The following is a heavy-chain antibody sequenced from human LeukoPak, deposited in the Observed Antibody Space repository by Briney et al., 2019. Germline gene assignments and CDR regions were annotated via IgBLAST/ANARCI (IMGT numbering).Heavy chain of an antibody. CDR3: ARSLRYCSGGSCYSDWFDP. CDR2: IIPIFGTA. V-gene: IGHV1-69*13. Sequence: ASVKVSCKASGGTFSIYAISWVRQAPGQGLEWMGGIIPIFGTANYAQKFQGRVTITADESTSTAYMELSSLRSEDTAVYYCARSLRYCSGGSCYSDWFDPWGQGTLVTVSS. J-gene: IGHJ5*02. CDR1: GGTFSIYA. D-gene: IGHD2-15*01.